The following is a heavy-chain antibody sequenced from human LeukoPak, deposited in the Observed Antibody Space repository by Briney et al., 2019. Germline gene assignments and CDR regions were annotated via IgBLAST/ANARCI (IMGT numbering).Heavy chain of an antibody. J-gene: IGHJ1*01. Sequence: GGSLRLSCAASGFTFSSYWMHWVRQPPGKGLVWVSRIKSDGSTNYADSVKGRFTISRDNAKQTVSLQMNSLRAEDTGVYYCARAPSEIGGYYPEYFRHWGQGTLVTVSS. CDR2: IKSDGST. CDR3: ARAPSEIGGYYPEYFRH. CDR1: GFTFSSYW. V-gene: IGHV3-74*01. D-gene: IGHD3-22*01.